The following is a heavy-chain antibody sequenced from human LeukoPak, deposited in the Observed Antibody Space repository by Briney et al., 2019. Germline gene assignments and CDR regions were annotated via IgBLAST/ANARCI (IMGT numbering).Heavy chain of an antibody. CDR2: INHSGST. J-gene: IGHJ4*02. D-gene: IGHD4-17*01. CDR3: ARGSRVTRPRGHFDY. Sequence: PSETLSLTCAVYGGSFSGYYWSWIRQPPGKGLEWIGEINHSGSTNYNPSLKSRVTISVDTSKNQFSLKLSSVTAADTAVYYCARGSRVTRPRGHFDYWDQGTLVTVSS. V-gene: IGHV4-34*01. CDR1: GGSFSGYY.